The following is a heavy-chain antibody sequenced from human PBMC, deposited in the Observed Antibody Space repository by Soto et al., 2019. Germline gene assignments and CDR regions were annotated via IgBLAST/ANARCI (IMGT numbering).Heavy chain of an antibody. J-gene: IGHJ6*02. V-gene: IGHV1-18*01. Sequence: ASVKVSCKASGYTFTSYGISWVRQAPGQGLGGMGWISAYNGNTNYAQKLQGRVTMTTDTSTSTAYMELRSLRSDDTAVYYCARHLVVVVAATTDYGMDVWGQGTTVTVSS. CDR2: ISAYNGNT. CDR1: GYTFTSYG. D-gene: IGHD2-15*01. CDR3: ARHLVVVVAATTDYGMDV.